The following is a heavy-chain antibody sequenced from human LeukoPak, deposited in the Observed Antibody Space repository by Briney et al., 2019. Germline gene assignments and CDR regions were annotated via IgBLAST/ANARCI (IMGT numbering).Heavy chain of an antibody. J-gene: IGHJ4*02. V-gene: IGHV1-2*02. CDR3: ARDGRDGYNLVHY. Sequence: GASVKVSCKASGYTFTAYYIHWVRQAPGQGLEWMGWINPNSGGTNYAQKFQGRVTMTRDTSISTVYMELSRPRSDDTAVYYCARDGRDGYNLVHYWGQGTLVTVSS. CDR1: GYTFTAYY. D-gene: IGHD5-24*01. CDR2: INPNSGGT.